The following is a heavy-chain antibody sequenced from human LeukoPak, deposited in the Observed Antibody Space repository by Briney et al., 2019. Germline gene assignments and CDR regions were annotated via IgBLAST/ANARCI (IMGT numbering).Heavy chain of an antibody. CDR2: IYHSGNT. Sequence: PSETLSLTCAVYGGSFSGYYWSWIRQPPGKGLEWIRYIYHSGNTNYNPSLKSRVTISVDTSKNQFSLKLSSVTAADTAMYYCARDKGEYYDSSGYLDYWGQGTLVTVSS. CDR3: ARDKGEYYDSSGYLDY. D-gene: IGHD3-22*01. V-gene: IGHV4-59*01. CDR1: GGSFSGYY. J-gene: IGHJ4*02.